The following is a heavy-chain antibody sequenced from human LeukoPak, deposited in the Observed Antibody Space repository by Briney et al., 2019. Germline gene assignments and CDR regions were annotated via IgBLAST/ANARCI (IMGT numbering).Heavy chain of an antibody. CDR2: ISYDGSNK. D-gene: IGHD4-17*01. V-gene: IGHV3-30*03. J-gene: IGHJ4*02. CDR1: GFTFSSYG. CDR3: ASPTVTGDDY. Sequence: PGGSLRLSCAASGFTFSSYGMHWVRQAPGKGLEWVAVISYDGSNKYYADSVKGRFTISRDNSKNTLYLQMNSLRAEDTAVYYCASPTVTGDDYWGQGTLVTVSS.